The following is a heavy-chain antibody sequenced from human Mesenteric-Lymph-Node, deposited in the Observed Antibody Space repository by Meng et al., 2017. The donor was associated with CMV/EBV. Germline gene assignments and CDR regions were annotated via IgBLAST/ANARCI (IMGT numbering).Heavy chain of an antibody. D-gene: IGHD5-12*01. CDR3: ARVSATIDLGIDY. J-gene: IGHJ4*02. CDR2: INTNTGNP. V-gene: IGHV7-4-1*02. Sequence: CKASGYSFTSYAMNWVRQAPGQGLEWMGWINTNTGNPTYAQGFTGRFVFSLDTSVSTAYLQISSLKAEDTAVYYCARVSATIDLGIDYWGQGTLVTVSS. CDR1: GYSFTSYA.